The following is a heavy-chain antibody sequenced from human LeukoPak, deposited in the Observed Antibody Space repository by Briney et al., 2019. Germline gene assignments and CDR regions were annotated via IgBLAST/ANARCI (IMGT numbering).Heavy chain of an antibody. CDR1: GGSVNSGNYY. J-gene: IGHJ5*02. CDR2: IYDSGST. Sequence: SETLSLTCTVSGGSVNSGNYYWSWIRQPPGKGLEWIGYIYDSGSTKYNPSLKSRVTISEDTSKNQFSLKLRFVTAADTAAYYCARAPEVYDSTSYGGGWLDPWGQGIRVTVSS. V-gene: IGHV4-61*01. CDR3: ARAPEVYDSTSYGGGWLDP. D-gene: IGHD3-22*01.